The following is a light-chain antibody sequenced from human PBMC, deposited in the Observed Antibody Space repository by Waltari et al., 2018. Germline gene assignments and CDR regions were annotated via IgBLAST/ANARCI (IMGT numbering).Light chain of an antibody. CDR3: MQGLQIPFT. V-gene: IGKV2-28*01. CDR2: FGS. Sequence: EIVMTPPPISPPVTPGEPATISCRSSESLLHTNGYYYLDWYLQRPGQSPQLLIYFGSNRASGVADRFSGSASGTDFTLQVSRVEAEDVGVYFYMQGLQIPFTFGQGTRLQI. CDR1: ESLLHTNGYYY. J-gene: IGKJ2*01.